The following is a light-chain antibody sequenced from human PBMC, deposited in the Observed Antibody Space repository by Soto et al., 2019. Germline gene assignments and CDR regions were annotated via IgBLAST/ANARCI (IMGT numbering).Light chain of an antibody. J-gene: IGKJ5*01. CDR2: WAS. CDR3: QQSYSTPIT. V-gene: IGKV4-1*01. CDR1: QSVLFSSINKNY. Sequence: DIVMTQSPDSLAVSLGERATINCKSSQSVLFSSINKNYLAWYQQKPGQPPKLLIYWASTRESGVPNRFSGSGSGTDFTLTISSLQAEDVAVYYCQQSYSTPITFGQGTRLEIK.